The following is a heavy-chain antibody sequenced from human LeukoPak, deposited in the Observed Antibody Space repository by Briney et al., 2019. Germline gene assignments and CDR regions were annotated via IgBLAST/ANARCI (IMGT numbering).Heavy chain of an antibody. J-gene: IGHJ4*02. CDR2: ISGTGGNT. CDR1: GFTFSSYA. V-gene: IGHV3-23*01. Sequence: PGGSLRLSCAASGFTFSSYAMTCVRQAPGKGLEWVSTISGTGGNTYYADSVKGRFTISRDNSKNTMYLQMNSLRAEDTAVYYCAKFQANYYDSSGYGCFDYWGQGTLVTVSS. CDR3: AKFQANYYDSSGYGCFDY. D-gene: IGHD3-22*01.